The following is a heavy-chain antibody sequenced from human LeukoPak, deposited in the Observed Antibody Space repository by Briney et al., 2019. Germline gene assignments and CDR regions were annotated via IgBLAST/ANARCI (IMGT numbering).Heavy chain of an antibody. CDR1: GFTFDDYT. J-gene: IGHJ4*02. V-gene: IGHV3-43*01. CDR2: ISWDGGST. Sequence: PGGSLRLSCAASGFTFDDYTMHWVRQAPGKGLEWVSLISWDGGSTYYADSVKGRFTISRDNSKYSLYLQMNSLRTEDTALYYCAKGGYSSSYGGLDYWGQGTLVTVSS. CDR3: AKGGYSSSYGGLDY. D-gene: IGHD6-6*01.